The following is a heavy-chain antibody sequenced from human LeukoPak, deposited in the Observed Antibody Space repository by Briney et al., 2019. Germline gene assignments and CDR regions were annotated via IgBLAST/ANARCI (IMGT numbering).Heavy chain of an antibody. J-gene: IGHJ4*02. CDR3: ASVSSYGDDY. CDR1: GGSISSGGYY. D-gene: IGHD4-17*01. V-gene: IGHV4-31*03. Sequence: SETLSLTCTVSGGSISSGGYYWSWIRQHPGKGLEWIGYIYYSGSTYYNQSLQSRVTISVDTSKDQFSLQLSSVTAADTAVYYCASVSSYGDDYWGQGTLVTVSS. CDR2: IYYSGST.